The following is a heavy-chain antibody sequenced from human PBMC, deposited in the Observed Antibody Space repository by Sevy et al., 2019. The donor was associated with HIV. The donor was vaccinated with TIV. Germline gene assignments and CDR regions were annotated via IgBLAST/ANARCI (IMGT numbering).Heavy chain of an antibody. CDR1: DGSFSGYY. CDR2: ISESGIT. D-gene: IGHD2-2*01. Sequence: SETLPLTCAVHDGSFSGYYWNWTRQLPGKGLEWIGEISESGITYYNPPLKSRVTISVDTSKKQFSLKLNSVTAVDSAVYFCARSPPVVVVPGAPSWFDPWGQGTLVTVSS. V-gene: IGHV4-34*01. CDR3: ARSPPVVVVPGAPSWFDP. J-gene: IGHJ5*02.